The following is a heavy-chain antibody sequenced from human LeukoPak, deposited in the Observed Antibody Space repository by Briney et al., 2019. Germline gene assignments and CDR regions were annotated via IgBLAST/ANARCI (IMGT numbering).Heavy chain of an antibody. Sequence: EGSLRLSCAASGFTFSSYWMNWVRQAPGEGLVWVSRIASDGSSTTYADSVKGRFSISRDNAKNTLYLQMNSLRVEDTAVYYCARGRPHGNDYWGQGTLVTVSS. D-gene: IGHD4-23*01. CDR2: IASDGSST. J-gene: IGHJ4*02. CDR1: GFTFSSYW. V-gene: IGHV3-74*01. CDR3: ARGRPHGNDY.